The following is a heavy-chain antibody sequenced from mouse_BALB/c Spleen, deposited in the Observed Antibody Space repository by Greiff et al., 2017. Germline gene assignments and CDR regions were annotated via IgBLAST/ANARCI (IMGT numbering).Heavy chain of an antibody. V-gene: IGHV5-6-5*01. Sequence: EVKVVESGGGLVKPGGSLKLSCAASGFTFSSYAMSWVRQTPEKRLEWVASISSGGSTYYPDSVKGRFTISRDNARNILYLQMSSLRSEDTAMYYCARGVWSVWYFDVWGAGTTVTVSS. D-gene: IGHD2-10*02. CDR3: ARGVWSVWYFDV. CDR2: ISSGGST. J-gene: IGHJ1*01. CDR1: GFTFSSYA.